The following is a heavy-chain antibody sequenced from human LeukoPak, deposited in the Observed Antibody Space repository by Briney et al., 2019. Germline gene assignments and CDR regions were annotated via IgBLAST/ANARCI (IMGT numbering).Heavy chain of an antibody. CDR3: ARLGYCSSTSCSNNWFDP. J-gene: IGHJ5*02. CDR2: ISGSGGST. V-gene: IGHV3-23*01. Sequence: PSETLSLTCTVSGGSISSYYWSWIRQPPGKGLEWVSAISGSGGSTYYADSVKGRFTISRDNSKNTLYPQMNSLRAEDTAVYYCARLGYCSSTSCSNNWFDPWGQGTLVTVSS. D-gene: IGHD2-2*01. CDR1: GGSISSYY.